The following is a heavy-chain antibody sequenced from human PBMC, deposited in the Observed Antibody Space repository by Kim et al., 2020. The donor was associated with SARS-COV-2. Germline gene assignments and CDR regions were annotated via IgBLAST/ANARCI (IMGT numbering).Heavy chain of an antibody. CDR2: IYYSGST. J-gene: IGHJ6*02. Sequence: SETLSLTCTVSGGSISSSSYYWGWIRQPPGKGLEWIGSIYYSGSTYYNPSLKSRVTISVDTSKNQFSLKLSSVTAADTAVYYCARHRVLGVRGVIITYYGMDVWGQGTTVTVSS. D-gene: IGHD3-10*01. CDR1: GGSISSSSYY. V-gene: IGHV4-39*01. CDR3: ARHRVLGVRGVIITYYGMDV.